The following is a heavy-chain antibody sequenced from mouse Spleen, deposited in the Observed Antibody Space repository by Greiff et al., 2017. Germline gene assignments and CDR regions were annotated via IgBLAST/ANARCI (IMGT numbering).Heavy chain of an antibody. J-gene: IGHJ4*01. CDR2: SNPSSGYT. CDR1: GYTFTSYW. CDR3: ARYPYGSSYVRAMDY. Sequence: VQLQQSGAELAKPGASVKLSCKASGYTFTSYWMHWVKQRPGQGLEWIGYSNPSSGYTKYNQKFKDKATLTADKSSSTAYMQLSSLTYEDSAVYYCARYPYGSSYVRAMDYWGQGTSVTVSS. D-gene: IGHD1-1*01. V-gene: IGHV1-7*01.